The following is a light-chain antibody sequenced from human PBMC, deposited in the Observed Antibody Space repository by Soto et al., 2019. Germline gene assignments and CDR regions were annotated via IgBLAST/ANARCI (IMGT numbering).Light chain of an antibody. V-gene: IGKV4-1*01. CDR3: QQYFSTPLT. J-gene: IGKJ3*01. Sequence: DFVMTQSPDSLAVSLGERATINCKSSQNVLYSSNNKNYLAWYQQKPRQPPKLLVYWASTRNSGVPDRFSGSGSGTDFTLTISSLQAEDVAVYYCQQYFSTPLTFGPGTKVDI. CDR2: WAS. CDR1: QNVLYSSNNKNY.